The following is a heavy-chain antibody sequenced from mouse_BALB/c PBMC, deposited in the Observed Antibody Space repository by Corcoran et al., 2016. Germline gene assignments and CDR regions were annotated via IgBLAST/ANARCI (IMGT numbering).Heavy chain of an antibody. J-gene: IGHJ4*01. Sequence: EIQLQQTGPELVKPGASVKISCKASGYSFTDYIMLWVKQSHGKSLEWIGNINPYYGSTSYNLKFKGKATLTVDKSSSTAYMQLNSLTSEDSAVYYCARRAYGNYYAMDYWGQGTSVTVSS. V-gene: IGHV1-39*01. CDR1: GYSFTDYI. D-gene: IGHD2-1*01. CDR3: ARRAYGNYYAMDY. CDR2: INPYYGST.